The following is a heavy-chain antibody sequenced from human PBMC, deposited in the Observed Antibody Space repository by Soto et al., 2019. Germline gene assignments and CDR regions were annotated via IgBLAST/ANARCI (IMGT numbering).Heavy chain of an antibody. Sequence: PSETLSLTCTVSGGSISSGGYYWSWIRQHPGKGLEWIGYIYYSGSTYYNPSLKGRVTISVDTSKSQFSLKLDSVTAADTAVYYCSRGRTDYWVQGTLVTVSS. J-gene: IGHJ4*02. CDR3: SRGRTDY. V-gene: IGHV4-31*03. CDR2: IYYSGST. CDR1: GGSISSGGYY.